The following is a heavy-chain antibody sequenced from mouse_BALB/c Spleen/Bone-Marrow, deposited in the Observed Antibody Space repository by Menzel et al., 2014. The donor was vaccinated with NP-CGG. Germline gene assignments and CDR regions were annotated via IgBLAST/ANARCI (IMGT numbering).Heavy chain of an antibody. Sequence: QVQLKQSGAELVKPGASVKMSCKASGYTFTSYWMHWVKQRLGQGLEWIGVIDPSDSYTSYNQKFKGKATLTVDTSSSTAYMQLSSLTSEDSAVYYCTRGDYDWYFDVWGAGTTVTVSS. CDR1: GYTFTSYW. CDR3: TRGDYDWYFDV. D-gene: IGHD2-4*01. V-gene: IGHV1S127*01. CDR2: IDPSDSYT. J-gene: IGHJ1*01.